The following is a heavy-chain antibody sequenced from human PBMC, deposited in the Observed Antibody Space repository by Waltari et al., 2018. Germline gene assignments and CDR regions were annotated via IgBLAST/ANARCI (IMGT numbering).Heavy chain of an antibody. D-gene: IGHD6-19*01. CDR2: FDPEDGET. Sequence: QVQLVQSGAEVKKPGASVKVSCKVSGYTLTELSMHWVRQAPGKGLEWVGGFDPEDGETIYAQNFQGRVTMTEDSSTLTAYMELSSLGSEDTAVYYCAAVDFSSGWSLDYWGQGSLVTVSS. V-gene: IGHV1-24*01. CDR3: AAVDFSSGWSLDY. J-gene: IGHJ4*02. CDR1: GYTLTELS.